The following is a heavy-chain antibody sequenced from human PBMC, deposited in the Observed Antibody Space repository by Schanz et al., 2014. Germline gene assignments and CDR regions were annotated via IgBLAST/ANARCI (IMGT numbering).Heavy chain of an antibody. J-gene: IGHJ4*02. CDR1: GFTFFTYN. CDR3: ARTDQQMQRPDY. D-gene: IGHD2-2*01. V-gene: IGHV3-48*01. CDR2: IGSSSTTM. Sequence: EVQLLESGGALEQPGGSLRLSCAASGFTFFTYNMNWVRQAPGRGLEWISYIGSSSTTMYYADSVKGRFTISKHNSRHTLYLQMDSLTTDDTAVYYCARTDQQMQRPDYWGQGTLVTVSS.